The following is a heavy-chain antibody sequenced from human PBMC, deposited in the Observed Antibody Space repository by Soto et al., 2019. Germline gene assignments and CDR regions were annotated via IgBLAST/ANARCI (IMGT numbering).Heavy chain of an antibody. V-gene: IGHV4-59*08. CDR3: ARCINCSNGGRFDP. J-gene: IGHJ5*02. D-gene: IGHD2-8*01. CDR1: GGSISSYY. CDR2: IYYSGST. Sequence: SETLSLTCTVSGGSISSYYWSWIRQPPGKGLEWIGYIYYSGSTNYNPSLKSRVTISVDTSKNHLSLTLTSVTAADTAIYYCARCINCSNGGRFDPWGQGALVTVSS.